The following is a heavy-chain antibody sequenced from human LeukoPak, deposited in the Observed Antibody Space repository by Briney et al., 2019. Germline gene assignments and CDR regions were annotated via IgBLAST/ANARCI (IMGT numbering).Heavy chain of an antibody. D-gene: IGHD3-22*01. V-gene: IGHV1-2*06. CDR3: ARDSSGSFDYYYYYRDV. J-gene: IGHJ6*03. CDR2: INPNSGGT. CDR1: GYTFTGYY. Sequence: ASVKVSCKASGYTFTGYYMHWVRQAPGQGLEWMGRINPNSGGTNYAQKFQGRGTMTRDTSISTAYMELSRLRSDDTAMYYCARDSSGSFDYYYYYRDVWGKGTTVTVSS.